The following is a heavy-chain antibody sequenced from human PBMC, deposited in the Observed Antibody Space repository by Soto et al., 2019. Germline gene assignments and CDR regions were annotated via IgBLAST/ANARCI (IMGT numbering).Heavy chain of an antibody. CDR2: IWYDGSNK. D-gene: IGHD3-3*01. CDR1: GFTFSSYV. J-gene: IGHJ6*02. V-gene: IGHV3-33*01. CDR3: ARDSYDFWSGFYYYYGMDV. Sequence: QVQLVESGGGVVQPGRSLRLSCAASGFTFSSYVMHWVRQAPGKGLEWVAVIWYDGSNKYYADSVKGRFTISRDNSKNTLYLQMNSLRAEDTAVYYCARDSYDFWSGFYYYYGMDVWGQGTTVTVSS.